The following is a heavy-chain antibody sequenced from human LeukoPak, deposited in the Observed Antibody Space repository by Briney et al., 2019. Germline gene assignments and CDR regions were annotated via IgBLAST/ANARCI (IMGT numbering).Heavy chain of an antibody. V-gene: IGHV4-39*01. CDR3: ARQVGIGSGSHRPYFDY. D-gene: IGHD3-10*01. CDR1: GGSISSSSYY. J-gene: IGHJ4*02. Sequence: SETLSLTCTVSGGSISSSSYYWGWIRQPPGKGLEWIGSIYYSGSTYYNPSLKSRVTISVDTSKNQCSLKLSSVTAADTAVYYCARQVGIGSGSHRPYFDYWGQGTLVTVSS. CDR2: IYYSGST.